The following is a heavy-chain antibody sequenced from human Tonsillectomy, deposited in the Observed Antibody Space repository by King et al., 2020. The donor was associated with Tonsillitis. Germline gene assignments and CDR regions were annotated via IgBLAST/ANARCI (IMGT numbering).Heavy chain of an antibody. CDR2: ISGSGDRT. Sequence: VQLVESGGGLVQPGGSLRLSCAASGFTFNNYAMSWVRQAPGKGLEWVSAISGSGDRTYYGDSVKGRFTISRDNSKNTLYLQLNSRSADDTAVYYCAKDGGYYDSSGYYYDWGQGTLVTVSS. V-gene: IGHV3-23*04. CDR1: GFTFNNYA. D-gene: IGHD3-22*01. J-gene: IGHJ4*02. CDR3: AKDGGYYDSSGYYYD.